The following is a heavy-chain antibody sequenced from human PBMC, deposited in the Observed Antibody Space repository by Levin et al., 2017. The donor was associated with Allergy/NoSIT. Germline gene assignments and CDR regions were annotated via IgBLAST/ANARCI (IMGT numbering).Heavy chain of an antibody. CDR2: IKQDGSEK. V-gene: IGHV3-7*01. CDR3: ARACITGTFCYYGMDV. CDR1: GFTFSSYW. D-gene: IGHD1-20*01. J-gene: IGHJ6*02. Sequence: SCAASGFTFSSYWMSWVRQAPGKGLEWVANIKQDGSEKYYVDSVKGRFTISRDNAKNSLYLQMNSLRAEDTAVYYCARACITGTFCYYGMDVWGQGTTVTVSS.